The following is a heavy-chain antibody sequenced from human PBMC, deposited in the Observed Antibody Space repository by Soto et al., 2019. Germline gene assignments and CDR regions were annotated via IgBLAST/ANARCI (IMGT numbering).Heavy chain of an antibody. CDR3: ARRPNAGDIGVGPLDY. D-gene: IGHD2-15*01. J-gene: IGHJ4*02. V-gene: IGHV3-15*07. CDR1: GFTFSNAW. Sequence: EVQLVESGGGLVKPGGSLRLSCGAFGFTFSNAWMNWVRQAPGKGLEWVGRIKSETNGGTTEYASRVKGRFTISRDDSKNMVYLQMNSLKTEDTAVYYCARRPNAGDIGVGPLDYWGQGTLVTVSA. CDR2: IKSETNGGTT.